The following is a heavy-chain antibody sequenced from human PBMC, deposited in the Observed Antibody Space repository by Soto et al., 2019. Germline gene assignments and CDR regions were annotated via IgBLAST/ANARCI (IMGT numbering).Heavy chain of an antibody. D-gene: IGHD3-10*01. J-gene: IGHJ6*02. CDR3: ARDYGETYGMDV. V-gene: IGHV4-31*03. CDR1: GGSISSGGYY. Sequence: SETLSLTCTVSGGSISSGGYYWSWIRQHPGKGLEWIGYIYYSGSTYYNPSLKSRVTISVDTSKNQFSLKLSSVTAADTAVYYCARDYGETYGMDVWGQGTTVTVSS. CDR2: IYYSGST.